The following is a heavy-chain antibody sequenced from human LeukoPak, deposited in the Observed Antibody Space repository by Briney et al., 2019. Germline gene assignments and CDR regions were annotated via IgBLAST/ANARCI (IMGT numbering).Heavy chain of an antibody. V-gene: IGHV3-53*01. Sequence: GGSLRLSCAASGFTVSSNYMSWVRQAPGKGLEWVSVIYSGGSTYYADSVKGRFTISRDNGNKSLYLQMKTLRAEDTALYYCARVEILRGAGRDPPYYMDVWGKAITVIVSS. CDR2: IYSGGST. D-gene: IGHD4/OR15-4a*01. CDR3: ARVEILRGAGRDPPYYMDV. CDR1: GFTVSSNY. J-gene: IGHJ6*03.